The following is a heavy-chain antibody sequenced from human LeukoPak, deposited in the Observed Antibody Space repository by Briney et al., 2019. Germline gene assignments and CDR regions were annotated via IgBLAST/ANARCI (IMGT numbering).Heavy chain of an antibody. D-gene: IGHD3-10*01. V-gene: IGHV5-51*01. CDR1: GYSFTSYW. J-gene: IGHJ3*02. CDR3: ARQKTYYYGSDAFDI. CDR2: IYPGDSDT. Sequence: GESLKISCKGSGYSFTSYWIGWVRQMPGKGLEWMGIIYPGDSDTRYSPSFQGQATNSADKSISTAYLQWSSLKASDTAMYYCARQKTYYYGSDAFDIWGQGTMVTVSS.